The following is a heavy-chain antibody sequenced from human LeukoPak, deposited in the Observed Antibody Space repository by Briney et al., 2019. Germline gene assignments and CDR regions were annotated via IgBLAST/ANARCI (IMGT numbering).Heavy chain of an antibody. CDR3: ARDLHDSSGYYSRYYYYYYMDV. J-gene: IGHJ6*03. V-gene: IGHV3-48*03. Sequence: PGGSLRLSCAASGFTFSSYEMNWVRQAPGKGLEWVSYISSSGSTIYYADSVKGRFTISRDNAKKSLDLQMNSLRAEDTAVYYCARDLHDSSGYYSRYYYYYYMDVWGKGTTVTISS. CDR2: ISSSGSTI. D-gene: IGHD3-22*01. CDR1: GFTFSSYE.